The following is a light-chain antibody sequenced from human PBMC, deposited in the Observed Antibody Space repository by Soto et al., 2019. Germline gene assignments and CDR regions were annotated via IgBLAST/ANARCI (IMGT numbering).Light chain of an antibody. CDR2: GAS. CDR3: QQYGSSPPLT. Sequence: LTQSPGTLSLSPGQRATLSCRASQSISSRYLAWYQQRPGQAPRLLIYGASNRATGIPDRFSGSGSGTDFTLTISRLEPEDFAVYYCQQYGSSPPLTLGGGTKVEIK. CDR1: QSISSRY. V-gene: IGKV3-20*01. J-gene: IGKJ4*01.